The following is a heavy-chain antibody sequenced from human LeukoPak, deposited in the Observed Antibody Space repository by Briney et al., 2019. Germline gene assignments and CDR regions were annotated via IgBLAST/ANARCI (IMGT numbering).Heavy chain of an antibody. CDR2: ISSSSGYK. Sequence: PGGSLRLSCAASGFTFSSYGMTWVRQAPGKGLEWVSSISSSSGYKYYADSVKGRFTISRDNAKNSLYLQMDSLRAEDAAVYYCARTSGESTAALRAPFDYWGQGTLATVSS. CDR3: ARTSGESTAALRAPFDY. D-gene: IGHD6-6*01. J-gene: IGHJ4*02. CDR1: GFTFSSYG. V-gene: IGHV3-21*01.